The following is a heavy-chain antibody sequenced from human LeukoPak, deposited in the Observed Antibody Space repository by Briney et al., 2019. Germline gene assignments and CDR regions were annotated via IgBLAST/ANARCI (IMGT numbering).Heavy chain of an antibody. CDR1: GGSFSGYY. CDR3: ARDPNSGGWSFDY. CDR2: IRQDGSEK. D-gene: IGHD6-19*01. Sequence: ASETLSLTCAVYGGSFSGYYWSWVRQAPGKGLEWVANIRQDGSEKYYVDSVKGRFTISRDNAKNSLDLQMKSLRAEDTAVYYCARDPNSGGWSFDYWGLGTLVTVSS. V-gene: IGHV3-7*01. J-gene: IGHJ4*02.